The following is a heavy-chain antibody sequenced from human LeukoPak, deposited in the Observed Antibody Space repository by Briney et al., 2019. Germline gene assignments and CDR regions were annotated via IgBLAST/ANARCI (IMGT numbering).Heavy chain of an antibody. CDR1: GGSISSGGYY. Sequence: SETLSLTCTVSGGSISSGGYYWSWIRQHPGKGLEWIGYIYYSGSTNYNPSLKSRVTISVDTSKNQFSLKLSSVTAADTAVYYCASTMVRGVTPDAFDIWGQGTMVTVSS. D-gene: IGHD3-10*01. CDR2: IYYSGST. CDR3: ASTMVRGVTPDAFDI. J-gene: IGHJ3*02. V-gene: IGHV4-61*08.